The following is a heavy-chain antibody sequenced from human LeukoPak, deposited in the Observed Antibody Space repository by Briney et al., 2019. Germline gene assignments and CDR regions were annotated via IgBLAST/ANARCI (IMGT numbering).Heavy chain of an antibody. Sequence: SETLSHTSTVSGGSISSYYWSWIRQPAGKGLEWIGRIYTSGSTNYNPSLKSRVTMSVDTSKNQFSLKLSSVTAADTAVYYCARGIAARLPFDYWGQGTLVTVSS. CDR3: ARGIAARLPFDY. D-gene: IGHD6-6*01. CDR2: IYTSGST. V-gene: IGHV4-4*07. J-gene: IGHJ4*02. CDR1: GGSISSYY.